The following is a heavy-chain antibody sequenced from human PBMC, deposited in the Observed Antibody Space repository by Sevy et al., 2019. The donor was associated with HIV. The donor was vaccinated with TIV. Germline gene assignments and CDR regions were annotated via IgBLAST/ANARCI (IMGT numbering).Heavy chain of an antibody. CDR2: MNPNRGNT. CDR1: GYTFTSYD. D-gene: IGHD6-13*01. V-gene: IGHV1-8*01. J-gene: IGHJ4*02. Sequence: ASVKVSCKASGYTFTSYDINWVRQATGQGLEWMGWMNPNRGNTGYAQKFQGRVTMTRNTSISTAYMELSSLRSEDTAVYYCAGGRVAGYSSSWYVLYYFDYWGQGTLVTVSS. CDR3: AGGRVAGYSSSWYVLYYFDY.